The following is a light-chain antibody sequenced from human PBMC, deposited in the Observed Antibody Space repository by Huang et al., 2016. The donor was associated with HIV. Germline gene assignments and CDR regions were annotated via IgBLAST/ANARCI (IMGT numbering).Light chain of an antibody. CDR3: QQYYNSFWT. CDR2: WET. Sequence: DIVMTQSPDSLTVSPGERATIHCKSSQSLLYSSNKKNYLKWYQQKPGQPAKILIYWETARESGVPDRFSGSGSGTNFTLTIDSLQADDVAVYYCQQYYNSFWTFGQGTKVQMK. CDR1: QSLLYSSNKKNY. V-gene: IGKV4-1*01. J-gene: IGKJ1*01.